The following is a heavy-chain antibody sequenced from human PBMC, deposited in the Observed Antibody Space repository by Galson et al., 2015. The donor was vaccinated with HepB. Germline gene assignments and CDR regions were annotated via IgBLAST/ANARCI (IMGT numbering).Heavy chain of an antibody. V-gene: IGHV3-9*01. CDR2: ISWNSGSI. J-gene: IGHJ3*02. Sequence: SLRLSCAASGFTFDDYAMHWVRQAPGKGLEWVSGISWNSGSIGYADSVKGRFTISRDNAKNSLYLQMNSLRAEDTALYYCAKGGRGYCSGGSCYSGAFDIWGQGTMVTVSS. CDR1: GFTFDDYA. CDR3: AKGGRGYCSGGSCYSGAFDI. D-gene: IGHD2-15*01.